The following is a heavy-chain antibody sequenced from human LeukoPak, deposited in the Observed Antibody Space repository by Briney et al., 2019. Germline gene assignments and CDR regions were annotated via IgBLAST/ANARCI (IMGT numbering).Heavy chain of an antibody. CDR2: INPNSGGT. D-gene: IGHD1-26*01. V-gene: IGHV1-2*02. J-gene: IGHJ4*02. Sequence: GASVKVSCKASGYIFNSYDINWVRQATGQGLEWMGWINPNSGGTNYAQKFQGRVTMTRDTSISTAYMELSRLRSDDTAVYYCARDWIVGATRDYWGQGTLVTVSS. CDR3: ARDWIVGATRDY. CDR1: GYIFNSYD.